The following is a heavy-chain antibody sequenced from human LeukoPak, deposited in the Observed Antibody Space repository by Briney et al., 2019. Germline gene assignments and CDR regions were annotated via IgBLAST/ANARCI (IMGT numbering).Heavy chain of an antibody. CDR3: ARAPGYYDSSGYYHRGNWFDP. Sequence: ASVKVSCKASGYTFTGYYMHWVRQAPGQGLEWMGWINPNSGGTNYAQKFQGRVTMTRDTSISTAYMELSRLRSDDTAVYYCARAPGYYDSSGYYHRGNWFDPWGQGTLVTVSS. D-gene: IGHD3-22*01. CDR1: GYTFTGYY. CDR2: INPNSGGT. V-gene: IGHV1-2*02. J-gene: IGHJ5*02.